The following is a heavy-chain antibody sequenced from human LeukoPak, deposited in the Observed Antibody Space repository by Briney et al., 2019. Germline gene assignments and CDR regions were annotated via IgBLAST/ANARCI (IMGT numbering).Heavy chain of an antibody. D-gene: IGHD3/OR15-3a*01. J-gene: IGHJ4*02. CDR3: ASRGTGVTFDY. CDR2: INHSGST. V-gene: IGHV4-34*01. Sequence: SETLSLTCAVYGGSFSGYYWSWIRQPPGKGLEWIGEINHSGSTNYNPSLKSRVTISVDMSKNQFSLKLSSVTAADTAVYYCASRGTGVTFDYWGQGTLVTVSS. CDR1: GGSFSGYY.